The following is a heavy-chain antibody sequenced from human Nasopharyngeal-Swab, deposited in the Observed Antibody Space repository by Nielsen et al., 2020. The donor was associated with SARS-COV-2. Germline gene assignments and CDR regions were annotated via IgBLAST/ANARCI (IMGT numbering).Heavy chain of an antibody. D-gene: IGHD2-2*01. CDR1: GGSFSGYY. V-gene: IGHV4-34*01. CDR2: INHSGST. CDR3: ARGRCSSTSCRGCSGGSCYYGMDV. J-gene: IGHJ6*02. Sequence: SQTLLLTCAVYGGSFSGYYWSWIRQPPGKGLEWIGEINHSGSTNYNPSLKSRVTISVDTSKNQFSLKLSSVTAADTAVYYCARGRCSSTSCRGCSGGSCYYGMDVWGQGTTVTVSS.